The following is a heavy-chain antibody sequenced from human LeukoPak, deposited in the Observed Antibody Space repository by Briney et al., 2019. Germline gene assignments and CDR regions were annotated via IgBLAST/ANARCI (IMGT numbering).Heavy chain of an antibody. Sequence: PGGSLRLSCAASGFTFSSYAMSWVRQAPGKGLEWVSAISGSGGSTYYADSVKGRFTISRDNSKNTLYLQMNSLRAEDTAVYYCAKVPSFKWLQSLYFDYWGQGTLVTVSS. D-gene: IGHD5-24*01. J-gene: IGHJ4*02. CDR1: GFTFSSYA. V-gene: IGHV3-23*01. CDR3: AKVPSFKWLQSLYFDY. CDR2: ISGSGGST.